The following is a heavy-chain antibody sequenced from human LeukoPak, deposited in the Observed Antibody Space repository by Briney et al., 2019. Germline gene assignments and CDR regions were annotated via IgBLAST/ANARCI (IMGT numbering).Heavy chain of an antibody. D-gene: IGHD5-12*01. V-gene: IGHV3-7*01. Sequence: GGSLRLSCAVSGFTFSSYWMGWVRQAPGKGLEWVANIKPDGGEKYYVDSVKGRFTIARDNAKNSLYLQMNSPRVEDTAVYYCAREGSGGYFYFFDYWGQGTLVTVSS. J-gene: IGHJ4*02. CDR1: GFTFSSYW. CDR2: IKPDGGEK. CDR3: AREGSGGYFYFFDY.